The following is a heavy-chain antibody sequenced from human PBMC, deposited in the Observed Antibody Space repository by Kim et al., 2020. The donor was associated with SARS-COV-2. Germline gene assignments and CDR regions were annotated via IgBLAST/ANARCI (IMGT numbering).Heavy chain of an antibody. Sequence: GGSLRLSCTASGFTFGDYAMSWFRQAPGKGLEWVGFIRSKAYGGTTEYAASVKGRFTISRDDSKSIAYLQMNSLKTEDTAVYYCTREGPYYYGSGSRLSDAFDIWGQGTMVTVSS. V-gene: IGHV3-49*03. CDR2: IRSKAYGGTT. CDR1: GFTFGDYA. D-gene: IGHD3-10*01. CDR3: TREGPYYYGSGSRLSDAFDI. J-gene: IGHJ3*02.